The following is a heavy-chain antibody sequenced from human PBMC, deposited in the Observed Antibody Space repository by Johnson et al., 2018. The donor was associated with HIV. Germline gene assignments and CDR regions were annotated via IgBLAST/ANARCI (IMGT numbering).Heavy chain of an antibody. CDR2: ISHDGYNE. CDR3: AKDLSGYSYGYGAFDI. Sequence: QVQLVESGGGLVQPGRSLRLSCAASGFSFGTYAMHWVRQAPGKGLEWVAVISHDGYNEDYGDSVKGRFTISRDNSKNSLYLQLNSLRPEDTAVFYCAKDLSGYSYGYGAFDIWGQGTMVTVSS. V-gene: IGHV3-30*18. D-gene: IGHD5-18*01. CDR1: GFSFGTYA. J-gene: IGHJ3*02.